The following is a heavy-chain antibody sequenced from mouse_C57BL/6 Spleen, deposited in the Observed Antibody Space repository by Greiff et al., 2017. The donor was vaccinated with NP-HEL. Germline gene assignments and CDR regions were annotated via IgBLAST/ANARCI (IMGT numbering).Heavy chain of an antibody. CDR3: ATSFTTVVAPAMDY. CDR2: IDPEDGET. CDR1: GFNIKDYY. J-gene: IGHJ4*01. V-gene: IGHV14-2*01. Sequence: VQLKQSGAELVKPGASVKLSCTASGFNIKDYYMHWVKQRTEQGLEWIGRIDPEDGETKYAPKFPGKATITADTSSNTAYLQLSSLTSEDTAVYYCATSFTTVVAPAMDYWGQGTSVTVSS. D-gene: IGHD1-1*01.